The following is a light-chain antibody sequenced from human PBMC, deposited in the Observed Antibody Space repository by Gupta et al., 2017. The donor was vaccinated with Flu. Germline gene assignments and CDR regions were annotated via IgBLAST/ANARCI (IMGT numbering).Light chain of an antibody. V-gene: IGLV1-47*01. Sequence: QSVLTQPPSASGTPGQRVTIPCSGSSSNIGSNYVYWYQQLPGTAPKRLIYRNNQRPSGVPDRFAGSKSGTSASLAISGLRSEDEADYYCAAWDDSLSVLYVFGTGTKVTVL. CDR3: AAWDDSLSVLYV. CDR1: SSNIGSNY. CDR2: RNN. J-gene: IGLJ1*01.